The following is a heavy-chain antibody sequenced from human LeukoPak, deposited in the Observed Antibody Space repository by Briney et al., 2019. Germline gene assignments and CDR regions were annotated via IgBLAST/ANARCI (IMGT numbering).Heavy chain of an antibody. V-gene: IGHV3-74*01. J-gene: IGHJ4*02. CDR2: INSDGSST. Sequence: GVSLRLSCAASGFTFSSYSMNWVRQAPGKGLVWVSRINSDGSSTNYADSVKGRFTISRDNAKNTLYPQMNSLRAEDTAMYYRATVNVPATSYWGQGTLVTVSS. D-gene: IGHD2-15*01. CDR1: GFTFSSYS. CDR3: ATVNVPATSY.